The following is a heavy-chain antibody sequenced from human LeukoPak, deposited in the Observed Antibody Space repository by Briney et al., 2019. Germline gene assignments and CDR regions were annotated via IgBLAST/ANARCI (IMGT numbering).Heavy chain of an antibody. CDR1: GFTFSSYS. CDR3: GRDLIGTAASWDC. V-gene: IGHV3-21*04. D-gene: IGHD6-25*01. CDR2: ISGSSTYI. Sequence: GGSLRLSCAASGFTFSSYSMNWVRQAPGKGLEWVSSISGSSTYIYYADSVKGRFTISRDNAKNSLYLQMNSLRVEDTAVYYCGRDLIGTAASWDCWGQGTLVTVSS. J-gene: IGHJ4*02.